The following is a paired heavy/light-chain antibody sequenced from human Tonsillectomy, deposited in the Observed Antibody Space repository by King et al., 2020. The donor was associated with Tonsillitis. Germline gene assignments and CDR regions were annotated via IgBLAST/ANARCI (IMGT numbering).Heavy chain of an antibody. V-gene: IGHV4-59*01. J-gene: IGHJ6*03. CDR3: ARVDYGDYRYSYYYMDV. CDR2: IYYSGGT. Sequence: QVQLQESGPELVKPSETLSLTCTVSGGSISIYYWSWIRQSPGKGLEWIGDIYYSGGTNYNPSLKSRVTISVDTSKNHFSLKLSSVTAADTAVYYCARVDYGDYRYSYYYMDVWGKGITVTVSS. CDR1: GGSISIYY. D-gene: IGHD4-17*01.
Light chain of an antibody. V-gene: IGKV1-39*01. CDR1: QSISSY. Sequence: DIQMTQSPSSLSASVGDRVTITCRTSQSISSYLNWYQQKPGKAPRLLIYGASDLQSGVPSRFSGSGSGTDFTLTISDLQPEDFATYYCQQTYVTPRFTFGPGTKVDFK. J-gene: IGKJ3*01. CDR2: GAS. CDR3: QQTYVTPRFT.